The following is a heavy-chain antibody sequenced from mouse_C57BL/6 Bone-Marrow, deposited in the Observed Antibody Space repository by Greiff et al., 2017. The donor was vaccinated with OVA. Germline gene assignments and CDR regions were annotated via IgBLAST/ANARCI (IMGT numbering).Heavy chain of an antibody. Sequence: QVQLQQSGAELARPGASVKLSCKASGYTFTSYGISWVKQRTGQGLEWIGEIYPRSGNTYYNEKFKGKATLTADKSSSTAYMELRSLTSEDSAVYFCARGDYCNYPYWYFDVWGTGTTVTVSS. D-gene: IGHD2-1*01. CDR2: IYPRSGNT. CDR1: GYTFTSYG. CDR3: ARGDYCNYPYWYFDV. J-gene: IGHJ1*03. V-gene: IGHV1-81*01.